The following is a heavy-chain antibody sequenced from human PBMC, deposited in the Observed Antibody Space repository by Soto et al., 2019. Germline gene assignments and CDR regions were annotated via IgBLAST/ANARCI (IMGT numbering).Heavy chain of an antibody. CDR2: IYWNDDK. D-gene: IGHD6-6*01. V-gene: IGHV2-5*01. CDR1: GFSLSTSGVG. Sequence: QITLKESGPTLVKPTQTLTLTCTFSGFSLSTSGVGVGWIRQPPGKALEWLALIYWNDDKRYSPSLKNRLTITKDTSKNQVVLTITNMDPVDTATYYCAHSGSSSSRSDALGKIFDYWGQGTLVTVSS. J-gene: IGHJ4*02. CDR3: AHSGSSSSRSDALGKIFDY.